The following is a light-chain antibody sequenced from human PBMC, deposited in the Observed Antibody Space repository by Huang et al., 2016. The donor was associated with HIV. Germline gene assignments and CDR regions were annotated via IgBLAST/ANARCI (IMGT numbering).Light chain of an antibody. Sequence: EIVMTQSPGTLSVSPGESATLSCRASQSVSSNFAWYQQKPGQAPRLLIYGASTRATDVPDRFSGSGSGTEFTLTISSLQSEDFAVYYCQQYNSWPRTFGQGTKLEIK. CDR2: GAS. V-gene: IGKV3-15*01. CDR3: QQYNSWPRT. CDR1: QSVSSN. J-gene: IGKJ2*01.